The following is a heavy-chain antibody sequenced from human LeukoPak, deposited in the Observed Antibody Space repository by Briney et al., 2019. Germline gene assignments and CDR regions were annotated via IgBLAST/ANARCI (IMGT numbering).Heavy chain of an antibody. J-gene: IGHJ3*02. Sequence: ASVKVSCKASGYTFTGYYMHWVRQAPGQGLEWMGWLNPNSGGTNYAQKFQGRVTMTRDTSISTAYMELSRLRSDDTAVYYCARAEIVVVPAATNDAFDIWGQGTMVTVSS. CDR1: GYTFTGYY. D-gene: IGHD2-2*01. V-gene: IGHV1-2*02. CDR2: LNPNSGGT. CDR3: ARAEIVVVPAATNDAFDI.